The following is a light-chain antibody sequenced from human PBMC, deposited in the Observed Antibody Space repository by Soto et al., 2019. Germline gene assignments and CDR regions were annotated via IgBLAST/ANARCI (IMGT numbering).Light chain of an antibody. Sequence: QSVLTQPASVSGSPGQSITISCTGTSTDIGIYNYVSWYQHHPGKAPTLIIFDVANRPSGVSDRFSGSKSGNTASLTISGLETEDEADYYCTSYRTSNTLVFGGGTKVTVL. J-gene: IGLJ3*02. CDR3: TSYRTSNTLV. CDR2: DVA. V-gene: IGLV2-14*01. CDR1: STDIGIYNY.